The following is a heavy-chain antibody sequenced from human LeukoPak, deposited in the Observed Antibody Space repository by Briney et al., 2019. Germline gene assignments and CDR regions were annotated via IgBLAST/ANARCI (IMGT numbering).Heavy chain of an antibody. J-gene: IGHJ5*02. V-gene: IGHV1-24*01. D-gene: IGHD3-22*01. CDR2: FDPEGGET. CDR1: GYTLTELS. Sequence: ASVKVSCKVSGYTLTELSMHWVRQAPGKGLEWMGGFDPEGGETIYAQKFQGRVTMTEDTSTDTAYMELSSLRSEDTAVYYCAGSGYYYRWFDPWGQGTLVTVSS. CDR3: AGSGYYYRWFDP.